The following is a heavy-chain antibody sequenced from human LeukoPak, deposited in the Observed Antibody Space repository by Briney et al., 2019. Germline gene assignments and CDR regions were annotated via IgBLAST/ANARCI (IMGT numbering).Heavy chain of an antibody. V-gene: IGHV3-30*04. CDR2: ISYDGSSK. D-gene: IGHD6-19*01. Sequence: LAGGSLRLSCAASGFTFSTYAMHWVRQAPGKGLEWVAVISYDGSSKYYADSVKGRFTISRDNSKNTLYLQMNSLRAEDTAVYYCAKDPAVADFDYWGQGTLVTVSS. CDR1: GFTFSTYA. J-gene: IGHJ4*02. CDR3: AKDPAVADFDY.